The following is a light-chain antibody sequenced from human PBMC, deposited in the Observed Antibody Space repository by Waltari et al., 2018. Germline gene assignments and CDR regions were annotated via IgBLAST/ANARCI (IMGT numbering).Light chain of an antibody. CDR3: RSYGVTYAA. V-gene: IGLV2-11*01. Sequence: SALTQPSLVAGSAGRAVTISSTGTSSDGGGDNYVSCYAHHPVKAPKLMIYDVSKRPSGVPDRFSGSKSGNTASLTISGLQAEDEAHSYCRSYGVTYAAFGGGTNLTVL. CDR1: SSDGGGDNY. J-gene: IGLJ2*01. CDR2: DVS.